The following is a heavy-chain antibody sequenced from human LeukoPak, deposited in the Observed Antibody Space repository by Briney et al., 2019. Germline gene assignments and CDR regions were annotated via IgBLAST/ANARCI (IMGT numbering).Heavy chain of an antibody. CDR3: AKAPYCPNDVCRYFDY. Sequence: GGSLKLCCAASGFTFTTYPMSWFRQATWKWLERVSAISASGGGTYYADSMKGRFTISRDNSRSTVFLQMSSLRAEDTAVYYCAKAPYCPNDVCRYFDYWGQGILVTVSS. V-gene: IGHV3-23*01. D-gene: IGHD2-8*01. CDR2: ISASGGGT. J-gene: IGHJ4*02. CDR1: GFTFTTYP.